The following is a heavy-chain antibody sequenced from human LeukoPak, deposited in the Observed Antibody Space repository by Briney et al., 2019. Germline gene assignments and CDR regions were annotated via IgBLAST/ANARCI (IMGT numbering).Heavy chain of an antibody. CDR2: TVVCSGNT. D-gene: IGHD1-26*01. CDR3: AADESVGAFDY. Sequence: SVKLSYKASRFTYTTSAVQWVRQARGHRLEWIGWTVVCSGNTHYAQKFQERVTITRDMSTSTTYIALSSRRAEDTAVYYCAADESVGAFDYWGQGTLVTVSS. J-gene: IGHJ4*02. CDR1: RFTYTTSA. V-gene: IGHV1-58*01.